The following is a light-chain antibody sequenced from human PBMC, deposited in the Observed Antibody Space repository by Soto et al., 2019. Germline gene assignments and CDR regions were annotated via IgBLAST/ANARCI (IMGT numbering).Light chain of an antibody. V-gene: IGKV1-5*01. CDR1: QSISSW. Sequence: DIQMTQSPSTLSASLGDRVTITCRASQSISSWLAWYQQKPGKAPRLLIYDASSLESGVASKLSGSRSGTEFTLTISSLHPDDFATYYCQQYNSYWTFGQGTKVDIK. CDR2: DAS. J-gene: IGKJ1*01. CDR3: QQYNSYWT.